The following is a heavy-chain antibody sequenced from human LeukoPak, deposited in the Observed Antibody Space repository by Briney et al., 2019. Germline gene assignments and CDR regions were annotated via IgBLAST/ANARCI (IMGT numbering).Heavy chain of an antibody. V-gene: IGHV1-18*01. CDR3: ARETMVRGVQDA. CDR1: GYTFTSYD. J-gene: IGHJ5*02. CDR2: ISAYNGNT. Sequence: GASVKVSCKASGYTFTSYDITWVRQAPGQGLEWMGWISAYNGNTNYAQKLQGRVTMTTDTSTNTAYMELSSLRSEDTAVYYCARETMVRGVQDAWGQGTLVTVSS. D-gene: IGHD3-10*01.